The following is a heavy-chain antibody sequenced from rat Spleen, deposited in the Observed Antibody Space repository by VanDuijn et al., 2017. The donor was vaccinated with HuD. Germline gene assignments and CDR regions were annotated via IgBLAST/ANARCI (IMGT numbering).Heavy chain of an antibody. J-gene: IGHJ2*01. CDR2: ITNTGGST. CDR1: GFTFSNRG. CDR3: TREGMGIDY. D-gene: IGHD1-9*01. V-gene: IGHV5-19*01. Sequence: EVQLVESGGGLVQPGKSLTLSCEASGFTFSNRGMHWVRQAPTKGLEWVASITNTGGSTYYPDSVKGRFTISRDNAKSTLYLQMNSLRSEDTATYYCTREGMGIDYWGQGVMVTVSS.